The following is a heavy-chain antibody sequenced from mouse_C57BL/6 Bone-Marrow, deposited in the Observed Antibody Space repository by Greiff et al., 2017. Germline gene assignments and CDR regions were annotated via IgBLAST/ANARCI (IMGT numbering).Heavy chain of an antibody. J-gene: IGHJ1*03. CDR2: INPSSGYT. CDR1: GYTFTSYT. V-gene: IGHV1-4*01. CDR3: ARFWYFDV. Sequence: VKLQESGAELARPGASVKMSCKASGYTFTSYTMHWVKQRPGQGLEWIGYINPSSGYTKYNQKFKDKATLTADKSSSTAYMQPSSLTSEDSAVYYCARFWYFDVWGTGTTVTVSS.